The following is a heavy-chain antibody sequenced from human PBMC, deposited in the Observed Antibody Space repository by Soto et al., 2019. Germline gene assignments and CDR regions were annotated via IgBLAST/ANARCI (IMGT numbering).Heavy chain of an antibody. V-gene: IGHV1-69*13. CDR2: IIPMFNIT. J-gene: IGHJ6*02. CDR3: ARWPTVSRPTYGMDV. CDR1: GGTFISYV. Sequence: WASVKVSCKASGGTFISYVYNWVRQAPGQGLEWMGGIIPMFNITNFAQKFQGRITITADESTTTAYMELSSLRSEDTAVYYCARWPTVSRPTYGMDVWGQGTTVTVSS. D-gene: IGHD4-4*01.